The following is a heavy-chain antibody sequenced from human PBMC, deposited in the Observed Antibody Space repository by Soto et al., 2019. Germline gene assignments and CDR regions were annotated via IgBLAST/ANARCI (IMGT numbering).Heavy chain of an antibody. CDR2: ISGSGGST. D-gene: IGHD4-4*01. V-gene: IGHV3-23*01. CDR3: AKDPVTTVGVYYFDY. Sequence: GVLRLSCAASGFTFSSYAMSWVRQAPGKGLEWVSAISGSGGSTYYADSVKGRFTISRDNSKNTLYLQMNSLRAEDTAVYYCAKDPVTTVGVYYFDYWGQGTLVTVSS. J-gene: IGHJ4*02. CDR1: GFTFSSYA.